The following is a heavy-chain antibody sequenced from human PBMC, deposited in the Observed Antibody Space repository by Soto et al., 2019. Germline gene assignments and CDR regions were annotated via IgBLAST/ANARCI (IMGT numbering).Heavy chain of an antibody. Sequence: EVQLMESGGGLVQPGGSLRISCAASGFIFSDHYMDWVRQATGMGLEWVGRSTNKANGYTAQYAASVKGRFTISRDDSKNSLYLQINSLKSDDTAVYYCTRDDLGAFGAYWGQGTLVTVPS. V-gene: IGHV3-72*01. CDR1: GFIFSDHY. D-gene: IGHD3-16*01. CDR2: STNKANGYTA. J-gene: IGHJ4*02. CDR3: TRDDLGAFGAY.